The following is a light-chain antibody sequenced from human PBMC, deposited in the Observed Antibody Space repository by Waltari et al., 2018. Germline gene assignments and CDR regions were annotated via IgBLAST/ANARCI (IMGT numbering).Light chain of an antibody. CDR1: QDISNN. V-gene: IGKV1-33*01. CDR2: DAN. J-gene: IGKJ3*01. Sequence: DIQMTQSPSSLSASVGDRVTITCQASQDISNNLNWYQQKPGKAHKLLVHDANKLETGVPSRFSGSQSGTHFTLTINSLQPEDIATYYCQRYDNLPVFAFGPGTKVHIK. CDR3: QRYDNLPVFA.